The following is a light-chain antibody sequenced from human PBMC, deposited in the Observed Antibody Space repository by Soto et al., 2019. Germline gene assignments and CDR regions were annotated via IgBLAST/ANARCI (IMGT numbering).Light chain of an antibody. J-gene: IGKJ1*01. Sequence: EIVLTQSPGTLSLSPGERATLSCRADQTVNSNFFAWFQQKPGQAPRLLIYGVSTRATGIPDRFSGSGSGTDFSLTICSLEPEDFAVYYCQQYGSTPRTFGQGTKVEIK. V-gene: IGKV3-20*01. CDR1: QTVNSNF. CDR3: QQYGSTPRT. CDR2: GVS.